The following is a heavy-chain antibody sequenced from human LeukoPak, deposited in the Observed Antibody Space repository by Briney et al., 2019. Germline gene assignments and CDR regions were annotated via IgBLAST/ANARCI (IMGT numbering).Heavy chain of an antibody. CDR2: IYYSGST. D-gene: IGHD4-17*01. V-gene: IGHV4-59*01. CDR3: AKTAYGDYEYYFDY. J-gene: IGHJ4*02. Sequence: SETLSLTRTVSGGSISSYYWSWIRQPPGKGLEWIGYIYYSGSTNYNPSLKSRVTISVDTSKNQFSLKLSSVTAADTAVYYCAKTAYGDYEYYFDYWGQGTLVTVSS. CDR1: GGSISSYY.